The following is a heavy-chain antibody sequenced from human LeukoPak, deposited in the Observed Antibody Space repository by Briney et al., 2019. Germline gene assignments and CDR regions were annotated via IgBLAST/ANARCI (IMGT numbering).Heavy chain of an antibody. D-gene: IGHD4-17*01. CDR1: GGSFRSSNW. CDR2: IYHSGST. V-gene: IGHV4-4*02. CDR3: ASSYGDYLAFDI. Sequence: PSGTLSLTWAVSGGSFRSSNWWSWVRPPPGKGRGGIGEIYHSGSTNYNPSLKSRVTISVDKSKNQFSLKLSSVTAADTAVYYCASSYGDYLAFDIWGQGTMVTVSS. J-gene: IGHJ3*02.